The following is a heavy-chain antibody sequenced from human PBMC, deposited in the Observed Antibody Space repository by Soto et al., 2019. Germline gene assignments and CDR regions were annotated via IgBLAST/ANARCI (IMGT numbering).Heavy chain of an antibody. D-gene: IGHD4-17*01. Sequence: PGGSLRLSCAASRFSFSNAWMSWVRQAPGKGLEWVGRIKSKTDGGTTDFAAPVKGRFTISRDDSKTTLYLQMNSLKTEDTAVYYCTTDLNYCDYDDYWGQGTLVTVSS. V-gene: IGHV3-15*01. CDR3: TTDLNYCDYDDY. CDR1: RFSFSNAW. J-gene: IGHJ4*02. CDR2: IKSKTDGGTT.